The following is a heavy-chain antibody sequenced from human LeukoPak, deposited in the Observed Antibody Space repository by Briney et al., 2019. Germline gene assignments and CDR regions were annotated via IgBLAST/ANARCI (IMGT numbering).Heavy chain of an antibody. D-gene: IGHD4-23*01. CDR3: ARVKGSDYWYFDL. CDR1: GYTFTSYY. V-gene: IGHV1-46*01. CDR2: INPSGGST. J-gene: IGHJ2*01. Sequence: ASVKVSCKASGYTFTSYYMHWVRQAPGQGLEWMGIINPSGGSTSYAQKFQGRVTMTRDTSTSTVYMELKSLRSEDTALYYCARVKGSDYWYFDLWGRGTLVTVSS.